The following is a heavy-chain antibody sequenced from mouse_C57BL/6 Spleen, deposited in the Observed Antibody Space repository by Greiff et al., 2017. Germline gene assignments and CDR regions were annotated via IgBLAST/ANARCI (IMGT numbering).Heavy chain of an antibody. Sequence: QVQLKQPGAELVRPGSSVKLSCKASGYTFTSYWMDWVKQRPGQGLEWIGNIYPSDSETHYNQKFKDKATLTVDKSSSTAYMQLSSLTSEDSAVYYCARCDGGLRPRGYFDVWGTGTTVTVSS. CDR3: ARCDGGLRPRGYFDV. J-gene: IGHJ1*03. CDR1: GYTFTSYW. D-gene: IGHD2-4*01. CDR2: IYPSDSET. V-gene: IGHV1-61*01.